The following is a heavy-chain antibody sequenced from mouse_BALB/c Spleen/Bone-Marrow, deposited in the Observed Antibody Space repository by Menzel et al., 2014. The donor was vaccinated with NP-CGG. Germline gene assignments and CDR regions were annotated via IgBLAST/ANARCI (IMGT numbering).Heavy chain of an antibody. CDR2: IDPANGNT. CDR1: GFNIKDTY. V-gene: IGHV14-3*02. Sequence: EVKLQESGAELVKPGASVKLSCTASGFNIKDTYMHWVKQRPEQGLEWIGRIDPANGNTKYDPKFRGKATITTDTSSNTAYLQLRSLTSEDTAVYYCARYDYRYSWFAYWGQGTLVTVSA. CDR3: ARYDYRYSWFAY. D-gene: IGHD2-14*01. J-gene: IGHJ3*01.